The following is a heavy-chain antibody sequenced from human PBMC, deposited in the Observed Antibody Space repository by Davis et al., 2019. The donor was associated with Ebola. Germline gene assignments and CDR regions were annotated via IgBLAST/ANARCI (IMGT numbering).Heavy chain of an antibody. CDR3: ARDGRGYSGYVVVRNYYYYGMDV. CDR1: GFTFSSYS. J-gene: IGHJ6*02. CDR2: ISSSSSYI. V-gene: IGHV3-21*01. Sequence: GESLKISCAASGFTFSSYSMNWVRQAPGKGLEWVSSISSSSSYIYYADSVKGRFTISRDNAKNSLYLQMNSLRAEDTAVYYCARDGRGYSGYVVVRNYYYYGMDVWGQGTTVTVSS. D-gene: IGHD5-12*01.